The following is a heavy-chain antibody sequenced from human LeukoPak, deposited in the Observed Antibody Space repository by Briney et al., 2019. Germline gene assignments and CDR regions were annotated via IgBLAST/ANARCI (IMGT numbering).Heavy chain of an antibody. V-gene: IGHV3-23*01. J-gene: IGHJ4*02. CDR3: ARDEVAVAGSFDY. CDR2: VSGSGAHT. CDR1: GFTFSSYA. Sequence: PGGSLRLSCAASGFTFSSYAMTWVRQAPGKGLQWVSAVSGSGAHTYYADSVKGRFTISRDNAKNSLYLQMNSLRAEDTAVYYCARDEVAVAGSFDYWGQGTLVTVSS. D-gene: IGHD6-19*01.